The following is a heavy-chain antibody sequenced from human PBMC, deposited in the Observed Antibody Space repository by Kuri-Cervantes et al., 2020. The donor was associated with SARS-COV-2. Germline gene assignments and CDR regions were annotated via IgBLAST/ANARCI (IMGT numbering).Heavy chain of an antibody. CDR3: AKDGFVGGLGSPGRAYFQH. CDR1: GFTFSNYA. Sequence: GESLRLSCAASGFTFSNYAMNWVRQAPGKGLEWVSGITGTGRNTYYADSVKVRFTISREKSKNTLYLQMISLRVEDTAVYYCAKDGFVGGLGSPGRAYFQHWGQGTLVTVSS. CDR2: ITGTGRNT. D-gene: IGHD2-15*01. V-gene: IGHV3-23*01. J-gene: IGHJ1*01.